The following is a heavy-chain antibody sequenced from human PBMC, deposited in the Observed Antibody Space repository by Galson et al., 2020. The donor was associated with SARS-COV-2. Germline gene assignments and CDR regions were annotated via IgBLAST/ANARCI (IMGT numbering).Heavy chain of an antibody. CDR3: ARGAYPDYGDYYDAFDI. J-gene: IGHJ3*02. D-gene: IGHD4-17*01. V-gene: IGHV1-18*01. CDR2: ISAYNGNT. Sequence: ASVKVYCKTSGYTFTTYGISWVRQAPGQGLEWMGWISAYNGNTKYGQKLQGRVTMATDTSTGTAYMELRSLRSDDTAVYYCARGAYPDYGDYYDAFDIWGQGTMVTFSS. CDR1: GYTFTTYG.